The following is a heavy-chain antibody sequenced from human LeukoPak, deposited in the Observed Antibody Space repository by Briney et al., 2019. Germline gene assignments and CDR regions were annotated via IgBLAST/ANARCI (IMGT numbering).Heavy chain of an antibody. D-gene: IGHD1-26*01. CDR2: IIPIFGTA. J-gene: IGHJ4*02. Sequence: SVKVSCKASGGTFSSYAISWVRQAPGQGLEWVGGIIPIFGTANYAQKFQGRVTITADESTSTAYMELSSLRSEDTAVYYCARERRVRGSYVGYFDYWGQGTLVTVSS. CDR1: GGTFSSYA. V-gene: IGHV1-69*13. CDR3: ARERRVRGSYVGYFDY.